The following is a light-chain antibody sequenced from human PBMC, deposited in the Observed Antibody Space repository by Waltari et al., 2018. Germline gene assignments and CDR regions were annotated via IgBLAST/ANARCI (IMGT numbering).Light chain of an antibody. J-gene: IGKJ4*01. Sequence: DIVMTQSPLSLPVTPGEPASISCRSSQSLLHSNGYNYLDWYLQKPGQSPQVLIYLSSSRASGGPDRFSGSGSGADFTLNISRVEAEDVGVYYCMQALQTPLTIGGGTKVEIK. V-gene: IGKV2-28*01. CDR3: MQALQTPLT. CDR1: QSLLHSNGYNY. CDR2: LSS.